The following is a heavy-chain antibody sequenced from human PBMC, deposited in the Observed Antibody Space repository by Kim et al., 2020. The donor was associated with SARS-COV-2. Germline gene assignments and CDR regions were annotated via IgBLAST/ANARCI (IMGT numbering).Heavy chain of an antibody. V-gene: IGHV3-11*01. CDR2: ITSSGDNI. CDR3: ARGSRRRIGWDIYYYYMD. J-gene: IGHJ6*03. D-gene: IGHD3-3*01. Sequence: GSLRLSCAASGFMLSDFYMTWIRQVPGKGLEWLSSITSSGDNIYSADSVEGRFIISRDNTQDSLYLQIKSLRAEDTAVYYCARGSRRRIGWDIYYYYMD. CDR1: GFMLSDFY.